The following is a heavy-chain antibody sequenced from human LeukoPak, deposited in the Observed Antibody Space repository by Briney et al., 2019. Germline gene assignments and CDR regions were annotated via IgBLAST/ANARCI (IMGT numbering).Heavy chain of an antibody. D-gene: IGHD6-13*01. CDR3: AREGIAGYYFDY. CDR2: ISSSSNYI. Sequence: GGSLRLSCAASGFTFSSYSMNWVRQAPGKGLEWVSSISSSSNYIYYADSMKGRFTISRDNAKSSLYLQMNSLRAEDTAVYYCAREGIAGYYFDYWGQGTLITVSS. V-gene: IGHV3-21*01. CDR1: GFTFSSYS. J-gene: IGHJ4*02.